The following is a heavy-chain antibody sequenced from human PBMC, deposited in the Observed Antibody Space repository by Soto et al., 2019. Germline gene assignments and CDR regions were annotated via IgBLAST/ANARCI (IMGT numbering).Heavy chain of an antibody. J-gene: IGHJ6*02. CDR1: GGTFSSYA. CDR2: IIPIFGTA. V-gene: IGHV1-69*01. Sequence: QVQLVQSGAEVKKPGSSVKVSCKASGGTFSSYAISWVRQAPGQGLEWMGGIIPIFGTANYAQKFQGRVTITADESTSTAYMELSSLRSEDTAVYYCARDSAVARYCSSTSCYTIGDRHGMDVWGQGTTVTVSS. D-gene: IGHD2-2*02. CDR3: ARDSAVARYCSSTSCYTIGDRHGMDV.